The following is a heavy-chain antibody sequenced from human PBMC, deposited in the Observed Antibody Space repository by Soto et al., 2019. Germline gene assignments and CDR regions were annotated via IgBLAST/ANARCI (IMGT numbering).Heavy chain of an antibody. CDR2: INGDGGTT. CDR1: GFTFSSYW. D-gene: IGHD3-10*01. CDR3: VRDLYGPGY. Sequence: LRLSCAASGFTFSSYWMHWVRQAPGKGLVWVSRINGDGGTTHYADSVKGRFTISRDNAKNVLYLQMNSLRAEDTAVYYCVRDLYGPGYWGQGTVVTVSS. J-gene: IGHJ4*02. V-gene: IGHV3-74*01.